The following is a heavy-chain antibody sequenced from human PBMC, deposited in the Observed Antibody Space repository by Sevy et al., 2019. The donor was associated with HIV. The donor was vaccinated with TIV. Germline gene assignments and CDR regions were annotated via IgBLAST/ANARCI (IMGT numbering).Heavy chain of an antibody. V-gene: IGHV3-48*01. D-gene: IGHD6-13*01. Sequence: GSLRLSCAASGFTFSNYNMDWVRQAPGKGLEWVSYITFSSNTIYYADSVKGRFTISRDNAKKSLYLQMNSLRAEETAVYYCARHQLRVSATGFDYWGQGTLVTVSS. J-gene: IGHJ4*02. CDR1: GFTFSNYN. CDR2: ITFSSNTI. CDR3: ARHQLRVSATGFDY.